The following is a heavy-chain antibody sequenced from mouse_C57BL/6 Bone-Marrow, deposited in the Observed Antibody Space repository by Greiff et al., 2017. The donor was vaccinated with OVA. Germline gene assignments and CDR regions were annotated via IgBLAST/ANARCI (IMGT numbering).Heavy chain of an antibody. V-gene: IGHV1-64*01. CDR1: GYTFTSYR. CDR2: IHPNSGST. Sequence: QVQLQQPGAELVKPGASVKLSCKASGYTFTSYRMHWVKQRPGQGLEWIGMIHPNSGSTNYNEKFKSKATLTVDKSSSTAYMQLSSLTSEDSAVYYCARRRSNWYFDVWGTGTTVTVSS. J-gene: IGHJ1*03. D-gene: IGHD5-1*01. CDR3: ARRRSNWYFDV.